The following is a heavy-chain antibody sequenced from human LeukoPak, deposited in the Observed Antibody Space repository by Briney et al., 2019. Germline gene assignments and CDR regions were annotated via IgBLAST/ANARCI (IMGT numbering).Heavy chain of an antibody. CDR1: GYTFTSYY. J-gene: IGHJ5*02. Sequence: ASVKVSCKASGYTFTSYYMHWVRQAPGQGLEWMGIINPSGGSTSYAQKFQGRVTMTRDTSTGTVYMELSSLRSEDTAVYYCAKVGGAVAGWFDPWGQGTLVTVSS. V-gene: IGHV1-46*01. CDR3: AKVGGAVAGWFDP. CDR2: INPSGGST. D-gene: IGHD6-19*01.